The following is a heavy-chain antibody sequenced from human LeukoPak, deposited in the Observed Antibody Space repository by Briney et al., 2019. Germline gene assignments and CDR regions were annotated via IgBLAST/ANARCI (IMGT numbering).Heavy chain of an antibody. D-gene: IGHD2-2*02. J-gene: IGHJ4*02. CDR3: AKPHTTSWYTVAN. V-gene: IGHV3-23*01. CDR2: ISGSGDIT. Sequence: PGGSLRLSCAASGFTFSSSAMNWVRQAPGKGLEWVSVISGSGDITNDADSVKGRFTISRDNAKNTLYLQMNSLRGDDTAVYYCAKPHTTSWYTVANWGQGTLVTVSS. CDR1: GFTFSSSA.